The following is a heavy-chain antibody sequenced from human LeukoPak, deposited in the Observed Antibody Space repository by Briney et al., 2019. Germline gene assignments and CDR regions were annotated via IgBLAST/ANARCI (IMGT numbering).Heavy chain of an antibody. V-gene: IGHV4-34*01. CDR3: ARASDNYDSSGYGP. J-gene: IGHJ5*02. CDR1: GGSISSYY. Sequence: SETLSLTCAASGGSISSYYWSWIRQPPGKGLEWIGEINHSGSTNYNPSLKSRVTISVDTSKNQFSLKLSSVTAADTAVYYCARASDNYDSSGYGPWGQGTLVTASS. CDR2: INHSGST. D-gene: IGHD3-22*01.